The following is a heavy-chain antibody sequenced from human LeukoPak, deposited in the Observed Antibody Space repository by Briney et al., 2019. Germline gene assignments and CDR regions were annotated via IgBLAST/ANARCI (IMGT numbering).Heavy chain of an antibody. Sequence: GRSLRLSCAASGFTFDDYAMHWVRQAPGKGLEWVSGISWNSGSIGYADSEKGRFTISRDNAKNSLYLQMNSLRAEDMALYYCAKDVRDGYNSGAFDIWGQGTMVTVSS. CDR2: ISWNSGSI. J-gene: IGHJ3*02. D-gene: IGHD5-24*01. CDR1: GFTFDDYA. V-gene: IGHV3-9*03. CDR3: AKDVRDGYNSGAFDI.